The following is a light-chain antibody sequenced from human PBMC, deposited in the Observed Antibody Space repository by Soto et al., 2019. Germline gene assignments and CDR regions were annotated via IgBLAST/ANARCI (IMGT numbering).Light chain of an antibody. J-gene: IGKJ3*01. V-gene: IGKV4-1*01. CDR2: WSS. CDR1: QSVFDSSNNKNY. CDR3: QQYYSVPFT. Sequence: DIVRTQFPDSLAVSLGERATINCKSSQSVFDSSNNKNYISWYQQKPGQPPNLLISWSSARASGVPDRFNGGGAGTDFTLPSNGLQAEDVAIDYCQQYYSVPFTFGPGTK.